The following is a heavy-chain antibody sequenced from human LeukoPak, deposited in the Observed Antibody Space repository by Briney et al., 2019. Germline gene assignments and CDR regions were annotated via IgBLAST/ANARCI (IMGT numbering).Heavy chain of an antibody. J-gene: IGHJ4*02. D-gene: IGHD3-10*01. CDR3: AGGYGSGSYLYYFDY. V-gene: IGHV3-20*04. CDR2: INWNGGST. Sequence: GGSLRLSCAASGFTFDDYGMSWVRQAPGKGLEWVSGINWNGGSTGYADSVKGRFTISRDNAKNSLYLQMNSLRAEDTALYYCAGGYGSGSYLYYFDYWGQGTLVTVSS. CDR1: GFTFDDYG.